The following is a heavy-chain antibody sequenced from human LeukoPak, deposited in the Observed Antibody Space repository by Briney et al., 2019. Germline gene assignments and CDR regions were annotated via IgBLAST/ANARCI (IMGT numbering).Heavy chain of an antibody. Sequence: GGSLRLSCAASGFAFSSNWMHWVRQAPGKGLVWVSYISTDARTITYAAFVKGRFTIYRDRSKNTLYLQMNSLRPEDTAVYYCARALDEGARFDYWGQGTLVTVSS. J-gene: IGHJ4*02. CDR2: ISTDARTI. CDR1: GFAFSSNW. CDR3: ARALDEGARFDY. V-gene: IGHV3-74*01.